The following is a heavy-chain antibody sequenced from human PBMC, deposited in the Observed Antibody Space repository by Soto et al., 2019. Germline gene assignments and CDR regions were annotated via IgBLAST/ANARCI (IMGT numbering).Heavy chain of an antibody. CDR2: ISWNSGSI. V-gene: IGHV3-9*01. CDR3: ANDRGTNYYDSSGYYDY. D-gene: IGHD3-22*01. J-gene: IGHJ4*02. CDR1: GFTFDDYA. Sequence: GGSLRLSCAASGFTFDDYAMHWVRQAPGKGLEWVSGISWNSGSIGYADSVKGRFTISRDNAKNSLYLQMNSLGAEDTALYYCANDRGTNYYDSSGYYDYWGQGTLVTVSS.